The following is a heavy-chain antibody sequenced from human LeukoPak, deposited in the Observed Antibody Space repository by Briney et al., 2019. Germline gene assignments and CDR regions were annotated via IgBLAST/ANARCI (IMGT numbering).Heavy chain of an antibody. CDR1: GGTLSSYA. V-gene: IGHV1-18*01. CDR3: ARVVGATNGQYFQH. J-gene: IGHJ1*01. D-gene: IGHD1-26*01. Sequence: ASVKVSCKASGGTLSSYAISWVRQAPGQGLEWMGCISAYNGNTNYAQKLQGRVTMTTDTSTSTAYMELRSLRSDDTAVYYCARVVGATNGQYFQHWGQGTLVTVSS. CDR2: ISAYNGNT.